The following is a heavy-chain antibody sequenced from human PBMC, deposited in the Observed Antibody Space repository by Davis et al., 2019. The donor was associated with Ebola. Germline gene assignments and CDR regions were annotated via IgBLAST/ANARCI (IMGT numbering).Heavy chain of an antibody. D-gene: IGHD3-3*01. Sequence: SETLSLTCAVYGGSFSGYYWTWIRQPPGKGLEWIGEINHSGNTNYNPSLKSRLTISVDTSKNQFSLKLSSVTAADTAVYYCFANSNYDFWSGYYKGGASFIGPYYYGMDVWGQGTTVTVSS. CDR1: GGSFSGYY. CDR2: INHSGNT. J-gene: IGHJ6*02. CDR3: FANSNYDFWSGYYKGGASFIGPYYYGMDV. V-gene: IGHV4-34*01.